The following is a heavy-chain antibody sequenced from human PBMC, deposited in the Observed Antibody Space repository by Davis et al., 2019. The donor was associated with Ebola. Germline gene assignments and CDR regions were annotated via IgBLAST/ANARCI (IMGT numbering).Heavy chain of an antibody. D-gene: IGHD6-13*01. CDR1: GESFSGYY. CDR3: ARGGDSSSWYYYYGMDV. CDR2: INHSGST. J-gene: IGHJ6*02. V-gene: IGHV4-34*01. Sequence: SETLSLTCAVYGESFSGYYWSWIRQPPGKGLEWIGEINHSGSTNYNPSLKSRVTISVDTSKNQFSLKLSSVTAADTAVYYCARGGDSSSWYYYYGMDVWGQGTTVTVSS.